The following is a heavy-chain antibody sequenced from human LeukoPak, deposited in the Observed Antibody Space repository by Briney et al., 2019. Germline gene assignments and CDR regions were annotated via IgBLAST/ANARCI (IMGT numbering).Heavy chain of an antibody. CDR1: GGSISSYY. V-gene: IGHV4-59*12. CDR3: ARGLRGIPYNWFDP. D-gene: IGHD1-14*01. CDR2: IYYSGST. J-gene: IGHJ5*02. Sequence: SETLSLTCTVSGGSISSYYWSWIRQPPGKGLEWIGYIYYSGSTNYNPSLKSRVTISVGTSKNQFSLKLSSVTAADTAVYYCARGLRGIPYNWFDPWGQGTLVTVSS.